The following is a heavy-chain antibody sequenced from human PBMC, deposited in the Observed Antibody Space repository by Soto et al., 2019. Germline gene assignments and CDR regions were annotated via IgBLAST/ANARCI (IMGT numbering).Heavy chain of an antibody. CDR3: VRDNDWTYAS. V-gene: IGHV3-72*01. Sequence: EVQLVASGGGLVQPGGSRRLSCAASGFTVNDYFIDWVRRAPGKGLEWVGRTRNKARGYTTEYAASVTGRFIISRDHSSNSLSLQMNGLKTEDTAVYYCVRDNDWTYASWGQGTLVNVSS. CDR2: TRNKARGYTT. CDR1: GFTVNDYF. D-gene: IGHD2-21*01. J-gene: IGHJ5*02.